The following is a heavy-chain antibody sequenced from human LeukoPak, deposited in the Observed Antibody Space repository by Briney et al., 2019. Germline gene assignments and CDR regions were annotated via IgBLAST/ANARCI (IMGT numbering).Heavy chain of an antibody. CDR1: GFTFSSYG. CDR3: ARQYSSSWYDY. V-gene: IGHV3-33*01. D-gene: IGHD6-13*01. Sequence: GRSLRLSCAASGFTFSSYGMHWVRQAPGKGLEWVAVIWYDGSNKYYADSVKGRFTISRDNSKNTLYLQMNSLRAEDTAVYYCARQYSSSWYDYRGQGTLVTVSS. J-gene: IGHJ4*02. CDR2: IWYDGSNK.